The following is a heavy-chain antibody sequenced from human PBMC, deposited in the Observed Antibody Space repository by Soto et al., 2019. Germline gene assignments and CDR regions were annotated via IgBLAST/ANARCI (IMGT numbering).Heavy chain of an antibody. J-gene: IGHJ4*02. Sequence: ASVKVSCKASGYTFTSYGISWVRQAPGQGLEWMGWISAYNGNTNYAQKLQDRVTMTTDTSTSTAYMELRSLRSDDTAVYYCARGGVFYDSSGYYIYYFDYWGQGTLVTVSS. CDR3: ARGGVFYDSSGYYIYYFDY. CDR1: GYTFTSYG. D-gene: IGHD3-22*01. CDR2: ISAYNGNT. V-gene: IGHV1-18*01.